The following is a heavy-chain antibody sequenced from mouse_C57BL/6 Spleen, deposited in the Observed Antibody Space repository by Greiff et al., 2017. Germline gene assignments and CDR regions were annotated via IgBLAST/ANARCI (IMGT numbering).Heavy chain of an antibody. V-gene: IGHV1-55*01. Sequence: QVQLQQPGAELVKPGASVKMSCKASGYTFTSYWITWVKQRPGQGLEWIGDIYPGSGSTNYNEKFKSKATLTVDTSSSTAYMQLSSLTSEDSAVYYCARSYYYGSSYGAYWGQGTLVTVSA. CDR3: ARSYYYGSSYGAY. J-gene: IGHJ3*01. D-gene: IGHD1-1*01. CDR2: IYPGSGST. CDR1: GYTFTSYW.